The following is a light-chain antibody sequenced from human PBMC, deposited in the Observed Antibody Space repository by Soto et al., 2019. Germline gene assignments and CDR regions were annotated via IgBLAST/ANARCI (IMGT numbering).Light chain of an antibody. Sequence: DIQMTQSPSTLSASIGDRVTITCRASQNISSWLSWYQQKPGKAPNLLIYQASILESGVPSRFSGSGSGTEFSLTISSLQHEDFATFYCQHNHLKSLSFGGGTKVDI. CDR2: QAS. J-gene: IGKJ4*01. CDR3: QHNHLKSLS. CDR1: QNISSW. V-gene: IGKV1-5*03.